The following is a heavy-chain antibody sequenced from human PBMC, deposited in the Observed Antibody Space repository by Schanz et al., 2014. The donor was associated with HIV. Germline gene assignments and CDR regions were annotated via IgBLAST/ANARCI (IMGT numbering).Heavy chain of an antibody. J-gene: IGHJ6*02. CDR2: IKEDGSEK. CDR3: APSLLEV. Sequence: EVQLLESGGGWDQPGGGGRGESEASGGKSTKDDMTWVRQAPGKGLEWVANIKEDGSEKYHADSVKGRFTISRDNAKNSLFLQMESLSTQDTAVYYCAPSLLEVWGQGTTVTVSS. CDR1: GGKSTKDD. V-gene: IGHV3-7*01.